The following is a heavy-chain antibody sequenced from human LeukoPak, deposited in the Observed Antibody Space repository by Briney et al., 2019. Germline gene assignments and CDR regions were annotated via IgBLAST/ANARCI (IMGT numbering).Heavy chain of an antibody. Sequence: GGSLRLSCAASGFIFSNYALMWLRQSPGRGLEWVSAIRGSGGGTFYADSVKGRFTISRDNSKNTLYLQMNGLRAEDTAVYYCARDPNGDYIGAFDMWGRGTLVTVSS. D-gene: IGHD4-17*01. CDR3: ARDPNGDYIGAFDM. CDR2: IRGSGGGT. J-gene: IGHJ3*02. CDR1: GFIFSNYA. V-gene: IGHV3-23*01.